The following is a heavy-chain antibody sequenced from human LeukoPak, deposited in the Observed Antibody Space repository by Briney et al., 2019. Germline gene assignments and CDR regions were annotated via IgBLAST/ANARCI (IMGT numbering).Heavy chain of an antibody. CDR3: AREEWELLGAFDV. Sequence: GGSLRLSCAASGFTFSSYAMSWVRQAPGKGLEWVSAISGSGGSTYYADSVKGRFTISRDNAKNSLYLQMNSLRAEDTAVYYCAREEWELLGAFDVWGQGTMVTVSS. CDR1: GFTFSSYA. CDR2: ISGSGGST. D-gene: IGHD1-26*01. V-gene: IGHV3-23*01. J-gene: IGHJ3*01.